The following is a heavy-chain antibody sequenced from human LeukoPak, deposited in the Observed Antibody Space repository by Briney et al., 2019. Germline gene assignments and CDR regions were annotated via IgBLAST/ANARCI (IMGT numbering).Heavy chain of an antibody. CDR2: INHSGST. CDR3: ARGSRRLPRLNSGYDFYY. CDR1: GGSFSGYY. D-gene: IGHD5-12*01. J-gene: IGHJ4*02. V-gene: IGHV4-34*01. Sequence: SETLSLTCAVYGGSFSGYYWSWIRQPPGKGLEWIGEINHSGSTNYNPSLKSRVTISVDTSKNQFSLKLSSVTAADTAVYYCARGSRRLPRLNSGYDFYYWGQGTLVTVSS.